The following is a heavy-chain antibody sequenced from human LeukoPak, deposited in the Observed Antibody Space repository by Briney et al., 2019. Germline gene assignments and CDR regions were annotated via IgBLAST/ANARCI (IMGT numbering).Heavy chain of an antibody. CDR1: GFTFSSYA. CDR2: ISGSGGST. V-gene: IGHV3-23*01. D-gene: IGHD3-3*01. CDR3: VREGTSGYLKTY. Sequence: GGSLRLSCAASGFTFSSYAMSWVRQAPGKGLEWVSAISGSGGSTYYADSVKGRFTISRDNSKNTLYLQMNSLRAEDTAVYYCVREGTSGYLKTYWGQGTLVTVSS. J-gene: IGHJ4*02.